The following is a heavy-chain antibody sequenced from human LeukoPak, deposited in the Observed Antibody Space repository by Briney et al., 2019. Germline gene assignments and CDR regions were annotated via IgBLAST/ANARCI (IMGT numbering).Heavy chain of an antibody. J-gene: IGHJ6*02. D-gene: IGHD1-26*01. V-gene: IGHV4-59*01. CDR1: GGSISSYY. CDR2: IYYSGST. CDR3: ARDRSGSSGDYGMDV. Sequence: SETLSLTCTVSGGSISSYYWSWIRQPPGKGLEWFGYIYYSGSTNYNPSLKGRVTISVDTSKNQFSLKLSSVTAADTAVYYCARDRSGSSGDYGMDVWGQGTTVTVSS.